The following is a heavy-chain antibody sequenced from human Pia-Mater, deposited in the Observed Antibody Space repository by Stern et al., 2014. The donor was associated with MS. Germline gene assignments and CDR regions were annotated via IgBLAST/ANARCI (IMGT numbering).Heavy chain of an antibody. V-gene: IGHV1-58*01. CDR3: AAEPMYYSDSVGAFDI. Sequence: QLVESGPEVKKPGTSVKVSCKASGFTFTSSAVQWVRQARGQRLWWIGWIVVGSGNTNYAQKFHERVTITRDMSTSTAYMELSSLRSEDTAVYYCAAEPMYYSDSVGAFDIWGQGTMVTVSS. D-gene: IGHD3-22*01. CDR1: GFTFTSSA. CDR2: IVVGSGNT. J-gene: IGHJ3*02.